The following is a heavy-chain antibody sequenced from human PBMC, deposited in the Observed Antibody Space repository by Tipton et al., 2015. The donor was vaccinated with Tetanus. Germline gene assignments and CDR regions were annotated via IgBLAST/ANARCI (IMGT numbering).Heavy chain of an antibody. V-gene: IGHV4-4*07. CDR1: GDSISSYY. Sequence: TLSLTCNVSGDSISSYYWNWIRQPAGKGLEWIGRFYTTGSTIYNPSLRSRVTMSVDTSKNHFSLTLSSVTAADTAVYYCARGGKLGLGYFDLWGRGPLVTVSS. CDR2: FYTTGST. CDR3: ARGGKLGLGYFDL. J-gene: IGHJ2*01. D-gene: IGHD7-27*01.